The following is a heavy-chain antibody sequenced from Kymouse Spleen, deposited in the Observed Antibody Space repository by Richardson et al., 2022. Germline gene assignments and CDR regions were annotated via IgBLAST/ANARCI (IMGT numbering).Heavy chain of an antibody. J-gene: IGHJ6*02. D-gene: IGHD3-9*01. Sequence: QVQLVESGGGVVQPGRSLRLSCAASGFTFSSYGMHWVRQAPGKGLEWVAVIWYDGSNKYYADSVKGRFTISRDNSKNTLYLQMNSLRAEDTAVYYCARLLRYFDWPYYYYYYGMDVWGQGTTVTVSS. CDR3: ARLLRYFDWPYYYYYYGMDV. V-gene: IGHV3-33*01. CDR2: IWYDGSNK. CDR1: GFTFSSYG.